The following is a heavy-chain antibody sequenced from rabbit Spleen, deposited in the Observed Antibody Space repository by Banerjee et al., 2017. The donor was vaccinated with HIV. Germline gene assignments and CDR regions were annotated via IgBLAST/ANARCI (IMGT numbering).Heavy chain of an antibody. V-gene: IGHV1S45*01. J-gene: IGHJ4*01. Sequence: QEQLEESGGDLVQPEGSLTLTCTASGFSFSSSYWTCWVRQAPGKGLEWIACIYADSTTYYASWAKGRFTISSHDAQNTLYLQLSSLTAADTATYFCVRARPYPFVLWGPGTLVTVS. D-gene: IGHD1-1*01. CDR1: GFSFSSSYW. CDR3: VRARPYPFVL. CDR2: IYADSTT.